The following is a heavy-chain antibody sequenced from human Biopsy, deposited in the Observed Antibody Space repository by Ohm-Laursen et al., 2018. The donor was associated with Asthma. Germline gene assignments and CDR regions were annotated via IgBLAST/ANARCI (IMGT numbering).Heavy chain of an antibody. Sequence: VSSVKVSCKASGGTFSSYAISWVRQAPGQGLEWMGGIIPIFGTANYAQKFQGRVTITADESTSTAYMELSSLRSEDTAVYYCARGDSSNWSHYYFDYWGQGTLVTVSS. CDR3: ARGDSSNWSHYYFDY. CDR2: IIPIFGTA. V-gene: IGHV1-69*01. CDR1: GGTFSSYA. J-gene: IGHJ4*02. D-gene: IGHD3-22*01.